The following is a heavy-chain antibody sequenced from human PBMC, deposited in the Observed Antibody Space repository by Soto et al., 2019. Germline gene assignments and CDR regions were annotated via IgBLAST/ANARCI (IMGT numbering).Heavy chain of an antibody. J-gene: IGHJ6*02. V-gene: IGHV3-23*01. CDR1: GFTFSSYA. D-gene: IGHD3-22*01. CDR3: AKGGGSKDYYDTSGYYLYYYYAMDV. Sequence: EVQLLESGGGLVQPGGSLRLSCAASGFTFSSYAMTWVRQAPGKGLEWVSALSGSGVSTYYADSVKGRFTIYRDNSKNTLYLKMTSLRAEDTAVYYCAKGGGSKDYYDTSGYYLYYYYAMDVWGQGTTVTVSS. CDR2: LSGSGVST.